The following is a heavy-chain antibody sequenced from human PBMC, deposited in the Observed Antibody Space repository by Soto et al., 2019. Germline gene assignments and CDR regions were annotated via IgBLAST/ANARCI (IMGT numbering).Heavy chain of an antibody. D-gene: IGHD3-22*01. V-gene: IGHV5-10-1*01. Sequence: PGESLKISCNGSGYIFTSYWISWVRQMPGKGLEWMGRIDPSDSYTNYSPSFQGHVTISADKSISTAYLQWSSLKASDTAMYYCARLKPSGYYPPRYYYRMDVWGQGTTVTVSS. CDR1: GYIFTSYW. CDR2: IDPSDSYT. CDR3: ARLKPSGYYPPRYYYRMDV. J-gene: IGHJ6*02.